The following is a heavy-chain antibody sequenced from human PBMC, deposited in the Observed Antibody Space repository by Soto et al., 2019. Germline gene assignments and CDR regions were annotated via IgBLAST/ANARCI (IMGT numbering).Heavy chain of an antibody. Sequence: GGSLRLSCAASGLSFNIYWMHWVSQVPGKGLVWLARINSDGSHTIYVDPVKGRFTISRDNAKNTVFLQMDSLRDEDTGVYYCAREIYDDYDSSGFDHWGQGTLVTVSS. CDR3: AREIYDDYDSSGFDH. CDR1: GLSFNIYW. D-gene: IGHD3-22*01. V-gene: IGHV3-74*01. CDR2: INSDGSHT. J-gene: IGHJ4*02.